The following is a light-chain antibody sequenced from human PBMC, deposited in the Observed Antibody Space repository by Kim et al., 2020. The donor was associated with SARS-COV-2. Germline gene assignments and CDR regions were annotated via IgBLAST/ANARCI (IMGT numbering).Light chain of an antibody. CDR1: SIGGKS. CDR2: YDN. CDR3: QVWDAGSDHWV. Sequence: APGQTAGISCGGNSIGGKSVHWFQLKPGQAPVLVIYYDNIRPSGIPERFSGSNSGSAATLTIRRVEAGDEADYYCQVWDAGSDHWVFGGGTQLTVL. V-gene: IGLV3-21*04. J-gene: IGLJ3*02.